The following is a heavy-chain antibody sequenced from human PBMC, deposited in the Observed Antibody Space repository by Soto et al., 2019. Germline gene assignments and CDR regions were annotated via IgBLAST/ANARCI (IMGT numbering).Heavy chain of an antibody. D-gene: IGHD6-19*01. V-gene: IGHV4-4*02. Sequence: SETLSLTCAVYSGSISSSNWWSWVRQPPGKGLEWIGEIYHSGSTNYNPSLKSRVTMSVDKSKNHFSLKLSSVTAADTAVYYCARELSSGWSDAFDIWGQGTMVTVSS. CDR1: SGSISSSNW. CDR2: IYHSGST. J-gene: IGHJ3*02. CDR3: ARELSSGWSDAFDI.